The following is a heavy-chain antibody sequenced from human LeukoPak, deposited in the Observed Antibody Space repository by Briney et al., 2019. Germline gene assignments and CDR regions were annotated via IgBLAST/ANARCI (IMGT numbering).Heavy chain of an antibody. V-gene: IGHV3-21*01. CDR2: ISSSSSYI. J-gene: IGHJ6*03. CDR1: GFTFSSYS. D-gene: IGHD6-13*01. Sequence: GGSLRLSCAASGFTFSSYSMNWVRQAPGKGLEGVSSISSSSSYIYYADSVKGRFTISRDNAKNSLYLQMNSLRAEDTAVYYCARDLGERIAAAGIPPGTNYYYYYYMDVWGKGTTVTVSS. CDR3: ARDLGERIAAAGIPPGTNYYYYYYMDV.